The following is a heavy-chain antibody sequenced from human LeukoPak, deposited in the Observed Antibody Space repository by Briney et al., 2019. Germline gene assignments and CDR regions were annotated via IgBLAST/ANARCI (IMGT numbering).Heavy chain of an antibody. V-gene: IGHV3-30-3*01. J-gene: IGHJ4*02. CDR1: GFTFSSYA. Sequence: GRSLRLSCAASGFTFSSYATHWVRQAPGKGLEWVAVISYDGSNKYYADSVKGRFTISRDNSKNTLYLQMNSLRAEDTAVYYCARGVDGDYFDYWGQGTLVTVSS. CDR2: ISYDGSNK. D-gene: IGHD2-15*01. CDR3: ARGVDGDYFDY.